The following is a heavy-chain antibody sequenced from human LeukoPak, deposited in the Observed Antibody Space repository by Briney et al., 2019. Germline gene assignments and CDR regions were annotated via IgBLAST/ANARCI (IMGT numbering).Heavy chain of an antibody. D-gene: IGHD3-9*01. CDR2: ISAYNGNT. Sequence: GASVKVTCKASGYTFTIYGISWVRQAPGQGLEWMGWISAYNGNTNYAQKLQGRVTMTTDTSTSTAYMELRSLRSDDTAVYYCATGYNDFRVEGRYFYSWGQGTLVTVSS. V-gene: IGHV1-18*01. CDR1: GYTFTIYG. CDR3: ATGYNDFRVEGRYFYS. J-gene: IGHJ4*02.